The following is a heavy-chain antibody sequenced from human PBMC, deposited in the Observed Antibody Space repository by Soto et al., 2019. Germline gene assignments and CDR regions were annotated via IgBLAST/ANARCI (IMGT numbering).Heavy chain of an antibody. CDR3: ARGQTYCSSTSCYYYFGY. D-gene: IGHD2-2*01. J-gene: IGHJ4*02. Sequence: QVQLQESGPGLVKPSGTLSLTCAVSSGSISSSNWWSWVRQPPGKGLEWIGEIYHSGSTNYNPSLKSRVTISVDKSKNQFSLKLSSVTAADTAVYYCARGQTYCSSTSCYYYFGYWGQGTLVTVSS. V-gene: IGHV4-4*02. CDR2: IYHSGST. CDR1: SGSISSSNW.